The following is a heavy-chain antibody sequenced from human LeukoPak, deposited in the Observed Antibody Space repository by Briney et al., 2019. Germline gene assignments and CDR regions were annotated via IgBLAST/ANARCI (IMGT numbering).Heavy chain of an antibody. V-gene: IGHV1-69*13. CDR2: IIPIFGTA. CDR3: ARSLNEVGANDAFDI. D-gene: IGHD1-26*01. CDR1: GGTFSSYA. Sequence: GASVKVSCKASGGTFSSYAISWVRQAPGQGLEWMGGIIPIFGTANYAQKFQGRATITADESTSTAYMELSSLRSEDTAVYYCARSLNEVGANDAFDIWGQGTMVTVSS. J-gene: IGHJ3*02.